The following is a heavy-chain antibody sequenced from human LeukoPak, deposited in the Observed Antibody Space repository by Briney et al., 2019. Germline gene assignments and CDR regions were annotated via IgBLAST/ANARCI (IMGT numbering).Heavy chain of an antibody. V-gene: IGHV3-15*01. CDR3: TRNADHDL. CDR1: GFXLSSYD. Sequence: GGSLRLSCAASGFXLSSYDIHWLRQAPGKALEWVGRVKRKSDGATTDYAATVKDRFTISREDSKNTLYLHMNRLETDDTAVYYCTRNADHDLWGQGTLVTVSS. CDR2: VKRKSDGATT. D-gene: IGHD1-14*01. J-gene: IGHJ5*02.